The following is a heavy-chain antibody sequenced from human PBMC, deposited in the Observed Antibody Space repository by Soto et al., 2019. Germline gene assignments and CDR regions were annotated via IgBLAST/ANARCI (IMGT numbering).Heavy chain of an antibody. CDR3: ARASYSGEYDFWSGYPPGSDGMDV. CDR2: NHPSGGST. D-gene: IGHD3-3*01. J-gene: IGHJ6*02. CDR1: GFTLTPYY. V-gene: IGHV1-46*01. Sequence: ASVPVSCTSSGFTLTPYYIHWARQTPAQVKFWVGSNHPSGGSTNYAQKFQGRGNLNRDTATSTVFREVSSLRAEGTAVYYCARASYSGEYDFWSGYPPGSDGMDVSGQRTTVTVAS.